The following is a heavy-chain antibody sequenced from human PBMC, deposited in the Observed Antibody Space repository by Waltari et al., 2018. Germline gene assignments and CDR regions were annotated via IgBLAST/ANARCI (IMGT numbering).Heavy chain of an antibody. D-gene: IGHD3-10*01. J-gene: IGHJ4*02. CDR1: GFTFSSHG. CDR2: INGRGDST. CDR3: AKDRGTERSWLHLCEY. V-gene: IGHV3-23*01. Sequence: EVQLLESGGGLVRPGGSLILSCEASGFTFSSHGMIWVRQAPGKGLEWVSGINGRGDSTYYADSVKGRFTISGDNPRNTVYLQMNRLRVEDTAVYYCAKDRGTERSWLHLCEYWGQGTRVTVSS.